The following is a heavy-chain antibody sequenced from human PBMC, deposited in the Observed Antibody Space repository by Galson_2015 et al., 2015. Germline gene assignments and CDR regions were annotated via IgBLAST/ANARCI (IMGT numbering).Heavy chain of an antibody. Sequence: SLRLSCAASGFTFSSYWMSWVRQAPGKGLEWVANINKDGSEKYYVDSVKGRFTISRDNAKNSLYLQMNSLRAEDTAVYYCAKYGSGSRTAFDYWGQGTLVTVSS. D-gene: IGHD3-10*01. V-gene: IGHV3-7*03. CDR3: AKYGSGSRTAFDY. CDR2: INKDGSEK. CDR1: GFTFSSYW. J-gene: IGHJ4*02.